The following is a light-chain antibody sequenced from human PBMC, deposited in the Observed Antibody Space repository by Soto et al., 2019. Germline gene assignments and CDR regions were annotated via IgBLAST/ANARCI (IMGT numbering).Light chain of an antibody. CDR1: QSIALS. CDR3: KQSFRSQIT. Sequence: DIQRTHSPSSLSASVGDTVSMTCRASQSIALSVNWYQQKPGKAPKLLIYVAFTLESGVPSRFSGSGSGKELTLTIRTLQPEDFATYHCKQSFRSQITFGQGTRLEIX. CDR2: VAF. V-gene: IGKV1-39*01. J-gene: IGKJ5*01.